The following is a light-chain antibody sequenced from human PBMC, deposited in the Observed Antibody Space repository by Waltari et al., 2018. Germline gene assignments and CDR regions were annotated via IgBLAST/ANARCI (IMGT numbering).Light chain of an antibody. CDR1: QSLLHGDGRNF. CDR2: MGS. J-gene: IGKJ4*01. V-gene: IGKV2-28*01. CDR3: MQARQPPCT. Sequence: DIVMTQSPLSLPVTPGEPASISCRSSQSLLHGDGRNFLDWYLQKPGQSQQLLIYMGSNRAFGVPDRFSGHGSGTYFTLKISRVEAEDVGVYYCMQARQPPCTFGGGTKVEIK.